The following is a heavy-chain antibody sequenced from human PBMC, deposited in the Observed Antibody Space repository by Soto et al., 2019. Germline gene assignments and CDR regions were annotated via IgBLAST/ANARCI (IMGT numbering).Heavy chain of an antibody. CDR1: GFTFSSYA. Sequence: GSLRLSCAASGFTFSSYAMHWVRQAPGKGLEWVAVISYDGSNKYYADSVKGRFTISRDNSKNTLYLQMNSLRAEDTAVYYCARDTELEGDYYYYGMDVWGQGTTVTVSS. J-gene: IGHJ6*02. CDR3: ARDTELEGDYYYYGMDV. D-gene: IGHD1-1*01. V-gene: IGHV3-30-3*01. CDR2: ISYDGSNK.